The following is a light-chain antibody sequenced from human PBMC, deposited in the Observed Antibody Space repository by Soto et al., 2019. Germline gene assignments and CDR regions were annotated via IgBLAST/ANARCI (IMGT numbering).Light chain of an antibody. Sequence: QSVLTQPPSVSGAPGQRVTLSCTKTNSNIGAGYDVHWYQQLPGAAPKLLVYRNINRPSGIPERFSGSKSGTSASLTITGLQAEDEADYYCQSYDSSLGIFFGGGTKVTVL. CDR2: RNI. CDR3: QSYDSSLGIF. CDR1: NSNIGAGYD. J-gene: IGLJ2*01. V-gene: IGLV1-40*01.